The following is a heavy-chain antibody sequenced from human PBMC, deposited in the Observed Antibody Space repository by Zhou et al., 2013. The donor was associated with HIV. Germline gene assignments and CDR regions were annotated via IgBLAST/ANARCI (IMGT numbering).Heavy chain of an antibody. CDR3: ARVGPITIFGVADNWFDP. CDR2: IIPIFGTA. Sequence: QVQLVQSGAEVKKPGSSVKVSCKASGGTFSSYAISWVRQAPGQGLEWMGGIIPIFGTANYAQKFQGRVTITTDESTSTAYMELSSLRSEDTAVYYCARVGPITIFGVADNWFDPWGQGTLVTVSS. J-gene: IGHJ5*02. V-gene: IGHV1-69*05. CDR1: GGTFSSYA. D-gene: IGHD3-3*01.